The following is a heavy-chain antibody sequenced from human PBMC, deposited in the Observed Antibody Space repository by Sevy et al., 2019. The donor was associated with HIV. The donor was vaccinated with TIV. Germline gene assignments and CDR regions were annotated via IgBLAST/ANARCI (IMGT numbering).Heavy chain of an antibody. J-gene: IGHJ6*02. CDR1: GFTFSSYG. V-gene: IGHV3-30*18. Sequence: GGSLRLSCAASGFTFSSYGMHWVRQAPGKGLEWVAVISYDGSNKYYADSVKGRFTISRDNSKNTLYLQMNGLRAEDTAVYYCANDHVNCSSTSCPSVDYYYGMDVWGQGTTVTVSS. CDR3: ANDHVNCSSTSCPSVDYYYGMDV. CDR2: ISYDGSNK. D-gene: IGHD2-2*01.